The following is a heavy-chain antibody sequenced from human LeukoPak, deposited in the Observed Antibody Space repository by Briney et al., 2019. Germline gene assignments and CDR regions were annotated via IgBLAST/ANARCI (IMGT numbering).Heavy chain of an antibody. V-gene: IGHV4-34*01. CDR1: GGSFSGYY. CDR2: INHSGST. CDR3: ARGEQQLPRRWGYNWFDP. Sequence: SDTLSLTCAVYGGSFSGYYWRWIRHPPRKGLEWIGQINHSGSTNYNPSLKSRVTISVDTSKNQFSLKLSSVTAADTAVYYCARGEQQLPRRWGYNWFDPWGEGTLVTVSS. D-gene: IGHD6-13*01. J-gene: IGHJ5*02.